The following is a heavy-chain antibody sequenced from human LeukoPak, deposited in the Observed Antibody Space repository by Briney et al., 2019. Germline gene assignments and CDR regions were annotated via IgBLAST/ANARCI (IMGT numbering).Heavy chain of an antibody. Sequence: SETLSLTCTVSGGSISSSSFYWGWIRQPPGKGLEWIGSVYYTGASYYNPSLKSRVTISIDTSKKHFSLKLTSVTAADTAVYYCARESWRYSPIDYWGQGTLVTVSS. J-gene: IGHJ4*02. V-gene: IGHV4-39*07. CDR2: VYYTGAS. D-gene: IGHD5-18*01. CDR1: GGSISSSSFY. CDR3: ARESWRYSPIDY.